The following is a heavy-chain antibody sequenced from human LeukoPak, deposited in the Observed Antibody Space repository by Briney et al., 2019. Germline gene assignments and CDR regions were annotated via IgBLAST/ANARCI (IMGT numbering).Heavy chain of an antibody. CDR2: IYHSGST. J-gene: IGHJ5*02. Sequence: SQTLSLTCAVSGGSISSGGYSWSRIRQPPGKGLEWIGYIYHSGSTYYNPSLKSRVTISVDRSKNQFSLKLSSVTAADTAVYYCARASQWLGSRWFDPWGQGTLVTVSS. CDR1: GGSISSGGYS. CDR3: ARASQWLGSRWFDP. V-gene: IGHV4-30-2*01. D-gene: IGHD6-19*01.